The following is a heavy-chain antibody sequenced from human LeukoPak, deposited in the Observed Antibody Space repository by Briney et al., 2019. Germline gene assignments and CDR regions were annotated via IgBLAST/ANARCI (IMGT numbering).Heavy chain of an antibody. D-gene: IGHD2-15*01. J-gene: IGHJ6*02. CDR3: ARDWWLLQRGLNYYYYGMDV. CDR1: GFTFSSYA. CDR2: ISYDGSNK. V-gene: IGHV3-30-3*01. Sequence: HSGGPLRLSCAASGFTFSSYAMHWVRQAPGKGLEWVAVISYDGSNKYYADSVKGRFTISRDNSKNTLYLQMNSLRAEDTAVYYCARDWWLLQRGLNYYYYGMDVWGQGTTVTVSS.